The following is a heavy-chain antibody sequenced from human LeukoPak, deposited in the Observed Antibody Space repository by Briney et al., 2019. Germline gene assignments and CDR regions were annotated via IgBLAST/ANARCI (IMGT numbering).Heavy chain of an antibody. V-gene: IGHV3-21*01. J-gene: IGHJ6*03. CDR2: ISSSSSYI. D-gene: IGHD3-9*01. CDR1: GFTFSSYS. CDR3: ARAILNYDILTAPTYYYYMDV. Sequence: KPGGSLRLSCAASGFTFSSYSMNWVRQAPGKGLEWVSSISSSSSYIYYADSVKGRFTISRDNAKNSLYLQMNSLRAEDTAMYYCARAILNYDILTAPTYYYYMDVWGKGTTVTVSS.